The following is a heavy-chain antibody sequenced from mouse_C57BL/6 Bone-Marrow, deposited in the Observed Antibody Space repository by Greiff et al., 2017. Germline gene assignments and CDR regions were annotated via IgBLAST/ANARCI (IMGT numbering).Heavy chain of an antibody. CDR2: IRNKANNHAT. J-gene: IGHJ3*01. V-gene: IGHV6-6*01. CDR3: TEGWLPWFAY. D-gene: IGHD2-3*01. Sequence: EVQLQESGGGLVQPGGSMKLSCAASGFTFSDAWMDWVRQSPEKGLEWVAEIRNKANNHATYYAVSVKGRFTISRDDSKSSVYLQMNSLRAEDTGIYYCTEGWLPWFAYWGQGTLVTVSA. CDR1: GFTFSDAW.